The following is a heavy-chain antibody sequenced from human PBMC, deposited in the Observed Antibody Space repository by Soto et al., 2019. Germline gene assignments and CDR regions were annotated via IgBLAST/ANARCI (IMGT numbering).Heavy chain of an antibody. J-gene: IGHJ4*02. CDR2: VYYSGST. CDR3: ARRSTGYSSAWKRDYSFDY. Sequence: SETLSLTCTVSCGSISSDTYHWGWIRQPPGKGLEWIGNVYYSGSTYYNPSLKSRVTISVDTSKNQFSLRLSSVTAADTAVYYCARRSTGYSSAWKRDYSFDYWGQGTLVTVSS. CDR1: CGSISSDTYH. V-gene: IGHV4-39*01. D-gene: IGHD6-19*01.